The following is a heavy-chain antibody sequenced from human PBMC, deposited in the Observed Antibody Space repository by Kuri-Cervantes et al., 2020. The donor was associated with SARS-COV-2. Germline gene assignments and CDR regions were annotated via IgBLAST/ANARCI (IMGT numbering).Heavy chain of an antibody. CDR2: FDPEDGET. Sequence: SVKVSCKVSGYTLTELSMHWVRQAPGKGLEWMGGFDPEDGETIYAQKFQGRVTMTEDTSTDTAYMELSSLRSEDTAVYYCARGGGNNYDFWSGYYGPDYYYYMDVWGKGTTVTVSS. J-gene: IGHJ6*03. V-gene: IGHV1-24*01. CDR3: ARGGGNNYDFWSGYYGPDYYYYMDV. D-gene: IGHD3-3*01. CDR1: GYTLTELS.